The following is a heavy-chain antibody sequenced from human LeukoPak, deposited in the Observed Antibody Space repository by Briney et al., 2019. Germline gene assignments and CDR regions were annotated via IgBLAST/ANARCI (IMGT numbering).Heavy chain of an antibody. V-gene: IGHV1-69*13. Sequence: SVKVSCKASGGTFSNYVITWVRQAPGQGLEWMGGIIPMFGTANNAQKFQGRVTITADESTSAAYMELSNLRSEDTAVYYCARSQWFGEKGKPFDYWGQGTLVTVSS. CDR2: IIPMFGTA. D-gene: IGHD3-10*01. CDR3: ARSQWFGEKGKPFDY. J-gene: IGHJ4*02. CDR1: GGTFSNYV.